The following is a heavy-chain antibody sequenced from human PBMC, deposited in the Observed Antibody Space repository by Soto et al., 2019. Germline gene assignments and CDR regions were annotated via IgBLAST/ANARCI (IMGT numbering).Heavy chain of an antibody. V-gene: IGHV3-64*01. CDR1: GFTFSSFA. Sequence: EVQLVESGGGLVQPGGSLRLSCAAAGFTFSSFARHWVRQAPGKGLKYVAAISNNGGNTYYANSVKGRFTISRDDSQNMVYLQMGSLRTEDMAVYYCARAATFNAYDVWGQGTMVTVSS. J-gene: IGHJ3*01. CDR2: ISNNGGNT. CDR3: ARAATFNAYDV. D-gene: IGHD6-13*01.